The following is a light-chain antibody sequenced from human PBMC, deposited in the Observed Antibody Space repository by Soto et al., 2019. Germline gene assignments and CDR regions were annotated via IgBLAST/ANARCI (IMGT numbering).Light chain of an antibody. V-gene: IGKV2-30*01. Sequence: DVVMTQPPLSQPVTLGQSASISCRSSQSLVFSNGSTLWSWFKQRPGQYPRRLIYKVSNRDSGVPDRFTGSGSGTDFTLKISRVEAEDVGFYYCMQGTHWLYSFGQGTKVDSK. CDR3: MQGTHWLYS. CDR2: KVS. CDR1: QSLVFSNGSTL. J-gene: IGKJ2*01.